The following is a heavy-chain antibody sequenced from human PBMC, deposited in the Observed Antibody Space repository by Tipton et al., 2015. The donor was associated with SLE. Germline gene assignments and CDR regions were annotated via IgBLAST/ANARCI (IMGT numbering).Heavy chain of an antibody. CDR3: ARAHSGSYLFDY. D-gene: IGHD1-26*01. Sequence: SLRLSCAASGFTFSSYSMNWVRQAPGKDLEWVSSISGGSTYYADSRKGRFTISRDNSKNTLHLQMNSLRAEDTAVYYCARAHSGSYLFDYWGQGTLVTVSS. CDR2: ISGGST. V-gene: IGHV3-38-3*01. CDR1: GFTFSSYS. J-gene: IGHJ4*02.